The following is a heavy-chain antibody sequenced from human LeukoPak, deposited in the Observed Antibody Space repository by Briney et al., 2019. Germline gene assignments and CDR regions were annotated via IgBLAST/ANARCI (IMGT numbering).Heavy chain of an antibody. D-gene: IGHD6-19*01. CDR1: GYTFINYG. Sequence: ASVKVSCKASGYTFINYGISWVRQAPGQGLEGMGWISAYNGNTNYAQKLQGRVTMTTDTSTSTAYMELRSLRSDDTAVYYCARAIAVAGTGVDYWGQGTLVTVSS. CDR2: ISAYNGNT. CDR3: ARAIAVAGTGVDY. V-gene: IGHV1-18*01. J-gene: IGHJ4*02.